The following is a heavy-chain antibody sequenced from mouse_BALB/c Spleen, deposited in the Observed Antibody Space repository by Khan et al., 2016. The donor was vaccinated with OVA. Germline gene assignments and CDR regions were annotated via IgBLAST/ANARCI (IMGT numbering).Heavy chain of an antibody. CDR2: SNPSTGYT. Sequence: QVQLQQSGAELAKPGASVKMSCKASGYTFTSYWMHWVKQRPGQGLEWIGYSNPSTGYTEFNQKFKDKATMTADKSSSTAYMQLRSLTSEDSAVYYCARGGYGNYGAYWGQGTLVTVSA. D-gene: IGHD2-10*02. V-gene: IGHV1-7*01. J-gene: IGHJ3*01. CDR1: GYTFTSYW. CDR3: ARGGYGNYGAY.